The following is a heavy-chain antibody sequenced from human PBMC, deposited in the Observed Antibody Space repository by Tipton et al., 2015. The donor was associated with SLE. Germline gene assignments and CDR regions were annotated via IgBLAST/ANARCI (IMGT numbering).Heavy chain of an antibody. J-gene: IGHJ3*02. CDR3: ARVDYGDYGGGAFDI. CDR2: IYYSGST. CDR1: GGSISSYY. Sequence: LRLSCTVSGGSISSYYWSWIRQPPGKGLEWIGYIYYSGSTNYNPSLESRVTISVDTSKNQFSLKLSSVTAADTAVYYCARVDYGDYGGGAFDIWGQGTMVTVSS. D-gene: IGHD4-17*01. V-gene: IGHV4-59*01.